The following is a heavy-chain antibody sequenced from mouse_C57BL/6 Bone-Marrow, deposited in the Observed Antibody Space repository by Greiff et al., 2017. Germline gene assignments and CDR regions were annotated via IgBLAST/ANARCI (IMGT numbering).Heavy chain of an antibody. J-gene: IGHJ4*01. CDR2: ISSGGSYT. CDR3: ARRGTTVVARAMDY. CDR1: GFTFSSYG. V-gene: IGHV5-6*02. D-gene: IGHD1-1*01. Sequence: DVKLVESGGDLVKPGGSLKLSCAASGFTFSSYGMSWVRQTPDKRLEWVATISSGGSYTYYPDSVKGRFTISRDNAKNTLYLQMSSLKSEDTAMYYCARRGTTVVARAMDYWGQRTSVTVSS.